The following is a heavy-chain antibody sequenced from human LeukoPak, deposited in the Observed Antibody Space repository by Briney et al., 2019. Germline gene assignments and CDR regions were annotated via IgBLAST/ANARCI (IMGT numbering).Heavy chain of an antibody. J-gene: IGHJ4*02. D-gene: IGHD6-13*01. V-gene: IGHV4-34*01. Sequence: SETLSLTCAVSGGSFSGYYWNWIRQSPGKGLEWIGEINHSGSTHYNPSLKSRVTISVDTSQKQFSLRLTSVTAADTAVYYCARGRYLTTSGGAAAGFLDYWGQGSLVTVS. CDR3: ARGRYLTTSGGAAAGFLDY. CDR1: GGSFSGYY. CDR2: INHSGST.